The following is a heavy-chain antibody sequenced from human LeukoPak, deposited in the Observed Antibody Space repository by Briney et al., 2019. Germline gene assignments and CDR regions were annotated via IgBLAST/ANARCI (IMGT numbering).Heavy chain of an antibody. D-gene: IGHD5-24*01. J-gene: IGHJ4*02. Sequence: ASVKVSCTASGYTFISYGISWVRQAPGQGLEWMGWIRTFNGNANYAQKLQGRVTMTTDTSTSTVHMEVRSLRSDDTAVYYCARGKGDGYNYDFDYWGQGTLVTVSS. CDR3: ARGKGDGYNYDFDY. CDR1: GYTFISYG. V-gene: IGHV1-18*01. CDR2: IRTFNGNA.